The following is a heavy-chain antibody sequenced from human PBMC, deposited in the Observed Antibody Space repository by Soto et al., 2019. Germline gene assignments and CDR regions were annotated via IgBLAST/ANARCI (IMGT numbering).Heavy chain of an antibody. CDR3: ARAYSSSWYGYYMDV. Sequence: PGGSLRLSCAASGFTFSDYYMSWIRQAPGKRLEWVSYISSSGSTIYYADSVKGRFTISRDNAKNSLYLQMNSLRAEDTAVYYCARAYSSSWYGYYMDVWGKGTTVTVSS. J-gene: IGHJ6*03. CDR1: GFTFSDYY. CDR2: ISSSGSTI. D-gene: IGHD6-13*01. V-gene: IGHV3-11*01.